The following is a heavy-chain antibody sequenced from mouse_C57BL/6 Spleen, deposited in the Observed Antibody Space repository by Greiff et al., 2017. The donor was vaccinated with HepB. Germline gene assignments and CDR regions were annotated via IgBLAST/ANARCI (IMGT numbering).Heavy chain of an antibody. CDR3: AREFSNYGYFDV. CDR1: GFTFSSYA. CDR2: ISDGGSYT. V-gene: IGHV5-4*01. Sequence: EVMLVESGGGLVKPGGSLKLSCAASGFTFSSYAMSWVRQTPEKRLEWVATISDGGSYTYYPDNVKGRFTISRDNAKNNLYLQMSHLKSEDTAMYYCAREFSNYGYFDVWGTGTTVTVSS. D-gene: IGHD2-5*01. J-gene: IGHJ1*02.